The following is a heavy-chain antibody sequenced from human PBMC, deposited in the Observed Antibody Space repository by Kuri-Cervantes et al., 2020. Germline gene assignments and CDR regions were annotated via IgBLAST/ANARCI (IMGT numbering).Heavy chain of an antibody. D-gene: IGHD3-9*01. CDR2: INPNSGGT. CDR1: GYTFTGYY. J-gene: IGHJ6*02. Sequence: AAVKVSCKASGYTFTGYYMHWVRQAPGQGLEWMGWINPNSGGTKHAQKFLGWVTMTRDPSISTAYMELSRLRSDDTAVDYCARGLYDILACMDVWGQGTTVTVSS. V-gene: IGHV1-2*04. CDR3: ARGLYDILACMDV.